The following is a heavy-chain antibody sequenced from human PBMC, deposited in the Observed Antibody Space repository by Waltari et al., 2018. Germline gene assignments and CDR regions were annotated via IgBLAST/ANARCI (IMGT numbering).Heavy chain of an antibody. CDR2: IYYSGST. CDR3: ARGGHYDILMDY. J-gene: IGHJ4*02. Sequence: QVQLQESGPGLVKPSETLSLTCTVSGGSISSYYWSWIRQPPGKGLEWIGYIYYSGSTNHNPSLESGFTISVDTSKNQFSLRLSSVTAADTAVYYCARGGHYDILMDYWGQGTLVTVSS. V-gene: IGHV4-59*13. D-gene: IGHD3-9*01. CDR1: GGSISSYY.